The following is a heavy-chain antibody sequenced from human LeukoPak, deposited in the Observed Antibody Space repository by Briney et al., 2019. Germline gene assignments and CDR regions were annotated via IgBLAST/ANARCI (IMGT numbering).Heavy chain of an antibody. CDR2: IDPSDSYT. CDR1: GYSFTSYW. J-gene: IGHJ5*02. V-gene: IGHV5-10-1*01. CDR3: ARRKESITMVRGVISWFDP. D-gene: IGHD3-10*01. Sequence: GESLKISCKGSGYSFTSYWISWVRQMPGTGLEWMGRIDPSDSYTNYSPSFQGHVTISADKSISTAYLQWSSLKASDTAMYYCARRKESITMVRGVISWFDPWGQGTLVTVSS.